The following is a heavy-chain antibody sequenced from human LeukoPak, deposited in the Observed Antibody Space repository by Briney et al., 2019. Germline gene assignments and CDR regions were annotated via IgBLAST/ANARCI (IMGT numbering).Heavy chain of an antibody. D-gene: IGHD3-22*01. J-gene: IGHJ4*02. CDR2: INHNSGGT. CDR3: ARWLRIYCETEARGGY. V-gene: IGHV1-2*02. CDR1: GYTFTGYY. Sequence: SVMVACKASGYTFTGYYMCWVRQAPARGLEWMGWINHNSGGTNYAQTLQGRVTMTRDTSISPAYMKLSRLRSDDTAVYYCARWLRIYCETEARGGYWGQGTLVTVSS.